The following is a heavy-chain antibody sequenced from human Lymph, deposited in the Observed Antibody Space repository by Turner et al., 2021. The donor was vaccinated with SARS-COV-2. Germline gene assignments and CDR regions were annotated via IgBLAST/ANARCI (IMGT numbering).Heavy chain of an antibody. Sequence: VQLVQSGAAVKKPGASVPVSGKVSGYTLTELSIHWVRQAPGEGLEWMGGFDPEDGETIYAQKFQGRVTMIEDTSTDTAYMELSSLRSEDTAVYYCSTLTSDWKILTGRYYFDFWGQGTLVTVSS. J-gene: IGHJ4*02. CDR3: STLTSDWKILTGRYYFDF. CDR2: FDPEDGET. D-gene: IGHD1-1*01. V-gene: IGHV1-24*01. CDR1: GYTLTELS.